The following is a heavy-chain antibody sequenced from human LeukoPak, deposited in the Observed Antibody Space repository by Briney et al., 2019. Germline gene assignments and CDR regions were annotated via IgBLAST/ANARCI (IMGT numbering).Heavy chain of an antibody. J-gene: IGHJ4*02. CDR2: ISGSSGTI. CDR1: GFTFSSQS. D-gene: IGHD7-27*01. V-gene: IGHV3-48*02. Sequence: GGSLRLSCAASGFTFSSQSMNWVRQAPGKGLEWISHISGSSGTIQYADSVKGRFTVSRDNAKNSLYLQMNSLRDEDTAVYHCARSWGKLDFWGQGTLVTVSS. CDR3: ARSWGKLDF.